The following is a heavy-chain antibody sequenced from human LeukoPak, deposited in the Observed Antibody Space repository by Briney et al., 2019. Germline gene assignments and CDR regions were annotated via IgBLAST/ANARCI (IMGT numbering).Heavy chain of an antibody. Sequence: PGGSLRLSCAASGFTFSNFWISWVRQAPGKGLEWAANIKTDGSATYYADSVKGRFTISRDNAKNSLYLEINSLRVEDTAAYYCVRNLPGTGYWGQGTLVTVSS. J-gene: IGHJ4*02. CDR3: VRNLPGTGY. D-gene: IGHD3-9*01. CDR2: IKTDGSAT. CDR1: GFTFSNFW. V-gene: IGHV3-7*01.